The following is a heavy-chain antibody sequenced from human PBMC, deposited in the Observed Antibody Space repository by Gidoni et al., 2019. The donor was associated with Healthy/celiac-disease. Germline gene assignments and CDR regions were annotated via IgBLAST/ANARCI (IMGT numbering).Heavy chain of an antibody. D-gene: IGHD2-8*01. CDR2: IDPSESYT. CDR1: GYSFTSYW. J-gene: IGHJ4*02. Sequence: EVQLVQSGAEGKKPGESLRISCKVSGYSFTSYWISWVSQMPGKGLEWMGRIDPSESYTNYSPSFQGHVTISADKSISTAYLQWSSLKASDTAMYYCARDLYTNPGYWGQGTLVTVSS. V-gene: IGHV5-10-1*03. CDR3: ARDLYTNPGY.